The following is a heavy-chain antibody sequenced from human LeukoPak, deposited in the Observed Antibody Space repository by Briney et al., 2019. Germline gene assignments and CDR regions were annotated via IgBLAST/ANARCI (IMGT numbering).Heavy chain of an antibody. Sequence: GGSLRLSCAASGFTFTSYVMNWVRHAPGKGLEWVTGISGSGGSTYYADSVKGRFNISRDNSKNTLYLQMNSLRAEDTAVYYCAKDHRYTCGSPYYFDYWGQGTLVTVSS. V-gene: IGHV3-23*01. CDR2: ISGSGGST. D-gene: IGHD5-18*01. CDR1: GFTFTSYV. J-gene: IGHJ4*02. CDR3: AKDHRYTCGSPYYFDY.